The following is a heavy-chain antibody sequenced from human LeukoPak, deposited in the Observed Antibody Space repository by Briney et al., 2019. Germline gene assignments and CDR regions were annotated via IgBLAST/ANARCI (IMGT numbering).Heavy chain of an antibody. J-gene: IGHJ5*02. CDR1: GFTFSSYS. Sequence: GGSLRLSCAASGFTFSSYSMNWVRQAPGKGLEWVSSISSSSSYIYYADSVKGRFTISRDNAKNSLYLQMNSLRAKDTAVYYCARDEDSSSFFNWFDPWGQGTLVTVSS. CDR2: ISSSSSYI. CDR3: ARDEDSSSFFNWFDP. V-gene: IGHV3-21*01. D-gene: IGHD6-6*01.